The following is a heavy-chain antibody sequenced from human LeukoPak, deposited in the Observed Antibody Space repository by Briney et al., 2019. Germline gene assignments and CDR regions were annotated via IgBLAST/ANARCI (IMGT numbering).Heavy chain of an antibody. CDR3: ARYTFRAVDI. CDR2: IYAGGDT. V-gene: IGHV3-53*01. J-gene: IGHJ3*02. Sequence: GRSLRLSCAASGLTVSSNYMTWVRQAPGKGLEWVSNIYAGGDTHYADSVRGRFTISRDNSNNTLYLQMNSLRAEDTAVYYCARYTFRAVDIWGQGTMVTVSS. D-gene: IGHD3-16*01. CDR1: GLTVSSNY.